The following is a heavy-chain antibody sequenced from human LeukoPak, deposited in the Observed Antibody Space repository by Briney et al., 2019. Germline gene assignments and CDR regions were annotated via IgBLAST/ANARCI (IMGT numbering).Heavy chain of an antibody. V-gene: IGHV1-2*02. CDR3: ARGGSSSSEYFQR. Sequence: GASVKVSCKASGYTFTGYYMHWVRQAPGQGLEWMGWINPKSGDTNYAQKFQGRVTMTRDTSITTSYMELSRLRSEDTAVYYCARGGSSSSEYFQRWGQGTLVTVSS. CDR2: INPKSGDT. CDR1: GYTFTGYY. J-gene: IGHJ1*01. D-gene: IGHD6-6*01.